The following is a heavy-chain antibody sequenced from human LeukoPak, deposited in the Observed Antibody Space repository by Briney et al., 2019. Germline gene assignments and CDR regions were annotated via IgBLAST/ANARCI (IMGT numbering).Heavy chain of an antibody. CDR3: ARVKGSYSVDY. D-gene: IGHD1-26*01. CDR2: ISSMSSAI. V-gene: IGHV3-11*01. CDR1: GFTVSSNY. J-gene: IGHJ4*02. Sequence: GGSLRLSCAASGFTVSSNYMSWIRQAPGKGLEWVSYISSMSSAIYYADSVKGRFTISRDNAKNSLYLQMNSLRVEDTAVYYCARVKGSYSVDYWGQGILVTVSS.